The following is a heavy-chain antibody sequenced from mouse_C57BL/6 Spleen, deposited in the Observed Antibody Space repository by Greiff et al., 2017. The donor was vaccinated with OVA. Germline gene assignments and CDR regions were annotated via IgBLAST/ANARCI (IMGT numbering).Heavy chain of an antibody. CDR1: GYAFSSYW. D-gene: IGHD1-1*01. CDR3: ARSDYYGSSSFAY. J-gene: IGHJ3*01. V-gene: IGHV1-80*01. Sequence: VQLQQSGAELVKPGASVKISCKASGYAFSSYWMNWVKQRPGKGLEWIGQIYPGDGDTNYNGKFKGKATLTADKSSSTAYMQLSSLTSEDSAVYFCARSDYYGSSSFAYWGQGTLVTVSA. CDR2: IYPGDGDT.